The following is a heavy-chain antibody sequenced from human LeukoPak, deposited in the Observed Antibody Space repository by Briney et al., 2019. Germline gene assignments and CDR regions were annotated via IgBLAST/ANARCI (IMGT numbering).Heavy chain of an antibody. J-gene: IGHJ4*02. D-gene: IGHD6-13*01. Sequence: GGSLRLSCAASGLTFSSYSMNWVRQPPGKGLEWVSYIRSGSSAIYYADSVKGRFTISRDNAKNSLYLQMNSLRAEDTAVYYCARDSRQQLPHWGQGTLVTVSS. V-gene: IGHV3-48*01. CDR3: ARDSRQQLPH. CDR1: GLTFSSYS. CDR2: IRSGSSAI.